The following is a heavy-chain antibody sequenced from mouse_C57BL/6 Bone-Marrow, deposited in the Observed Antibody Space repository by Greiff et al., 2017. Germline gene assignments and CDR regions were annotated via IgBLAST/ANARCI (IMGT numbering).Heavy chain of an antibody. J-gene: IGHJ2*01. CDR2: IHPSDSDT. D-gene: IGHD2-3*01. Sequence: VQLHQPGAELVKPGASVKVSCKASGYTFTSYWMHWVKQRPGQGLEWIGRIHPSDSDTNYNQKFKDKATLTVDKSSSTAYMQLSSLTSEYSAVYYVACDGYWRSYYFDYWGHGTTLTVSS. CDR3: ACDGYWRSYYFDY. V-gene: IGHV1-74*01. CDR1: GYTFTSYW.